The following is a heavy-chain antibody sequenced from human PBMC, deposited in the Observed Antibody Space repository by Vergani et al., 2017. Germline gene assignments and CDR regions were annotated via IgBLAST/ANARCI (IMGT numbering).Heavy chain of an antibody. CDR1: GGTFNNYA. CDR2: ILPIFGTT. V-gene: IGHV1-69*01. J-gene: IGHJ4*02. CDR3: ARVTYYYDSSGYYSY. Sequence: QVQLVQSGAEVKKPGSSVKLSCKASGGTFNNYAISWVRQAPGQGLEWMGGILPIFGTTNYAQKFQGRVTITADESTSTAYMELSSLRSEDTAVYYCARVTYYYDSSGYYSYWGQGTLVTVSS. D-gene: IGHD3-22*01.